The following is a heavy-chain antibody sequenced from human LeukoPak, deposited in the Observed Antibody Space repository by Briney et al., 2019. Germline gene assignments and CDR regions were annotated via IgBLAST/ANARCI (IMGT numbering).Heavy chain of an antibody. Sequence: ASVKVSCKASGYTFTSYGISWVRQAPRQGLEWMGWINFYNGNIDYAQKLQGRVTMTTDTSTSTAYMELRSLRSDGTAVYHCARVGDILTGYPYYFDYWGQGTLVTVSS. D-gene: IGHD3-9*01. CDR1: GYTFTSYG. V-gene: IGHV1-18*01. CDR2: INFYNGNI. J-gene: IGHJ4*02. CDR3: ARVGDILTGYPYYFDY.